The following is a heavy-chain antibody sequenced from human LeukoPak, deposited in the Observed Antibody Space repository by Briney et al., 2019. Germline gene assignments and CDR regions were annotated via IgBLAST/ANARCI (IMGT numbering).Heavy chain of an antibody. Sequence: SETLSLTCAVYGGSFSGYYWSWIRQPPGKGLEWIGEINHSGSTNYNPSLKSRVTISVDTSKNQFSLKLSSVTAADTAVYYCARGFRAANYWGQGTLVTVSS. CDR2: INHSGST. CDR1: GGSFSGYY. J-gene: IGHJ4*02. V-gene: IGHV4-34*01. D-gene: IGHD2-21*01. CDR3: ARGFRAANY.